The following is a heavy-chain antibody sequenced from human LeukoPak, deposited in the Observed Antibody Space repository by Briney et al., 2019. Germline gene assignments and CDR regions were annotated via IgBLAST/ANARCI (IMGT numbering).Heavy chain of an antibody. J-gene: IGHJ4*02. D-gene: IGHD2-2*01. CDR3: ARSDDPEPAAIGALDY. CDR2: IYYSGST. Sequence: PSETLSLTCTVSGGSISSSSYYWGWIRQPPGKGLEWIGSIYYSGSTYYNPSLKSRVTISVDTSKNQFSLKLSSVTAADTAVYYCARSDDPEPAAIGALDYWGQGTLVTVSS. CDR1: GGSISSSSYY. V-gene: IGHV4-39*01.